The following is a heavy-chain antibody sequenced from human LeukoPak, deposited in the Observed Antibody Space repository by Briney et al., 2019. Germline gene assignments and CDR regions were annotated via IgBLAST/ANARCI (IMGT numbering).Heavy chain of an antibody. J-gene: IGHJ5*02. V-gene: IGHV4-39*01. CDR2: IYYSGST. CDR3: ARHFPHMDYTGWKQGWFDP. CDR1: GDPISSRSYY. D-gene: IGHD6-19*01. Sequence: PSETLSLTCTVSGDPISSRSYYWGWIRQPPGKGLEWIGTIYYSGSTYYNPSLKSRVTISVDTSKNQFSLRLSSVTAADTAVYYCARHFPHMDYTGWKQGWFDPWGQGTLVTVSS.